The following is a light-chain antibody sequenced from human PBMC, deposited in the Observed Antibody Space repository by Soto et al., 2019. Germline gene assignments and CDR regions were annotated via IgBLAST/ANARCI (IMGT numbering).Light chain of an antibody. CDR3: QQYYGSPPVT. CDR1: QTILNRSNNKNY. V-gene: IGKV4-1*01. Sequence: DIVMTQSPDSLAVSLGERTTINCKSSQTILNRSNNKNYVAWYQQKPGQPPKLLIYWASTRKSGVPDRFSGSGSGTDFSLTINSLQAEDVAVYYCQQYYGSPPVTFGQGTKVEVK. CDR2: WAS. J-gene: IGKJ1*01.